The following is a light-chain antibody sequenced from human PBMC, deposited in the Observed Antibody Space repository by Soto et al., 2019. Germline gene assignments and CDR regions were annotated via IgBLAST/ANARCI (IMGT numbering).Light chain of an antibody. Sequence: EIVLTQSPGTLSLSPGETATLSCRASQSVSSNYLAWYQQKSGQAPRLLIYGASSRATGIPDRFSGSGSGTDFTLTISRLEPEDFAVYYCQQYGGSPRTFGQGTKVDIK. CDR1: QSVSSNY. J-gene: IGKJ1*01. CDR2: GAS. CDR3: QQYGGSPRT. V-gene: IGKV3-20*01.